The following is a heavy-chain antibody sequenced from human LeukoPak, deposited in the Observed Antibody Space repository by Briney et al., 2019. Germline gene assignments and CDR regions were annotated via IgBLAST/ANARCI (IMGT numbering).Heavy chain of an antibody. CDR1: VFTFNDYG. Sequence: GGSLRLSCAASVFTFNDYGMSWVRQGPGKGLEWVSGINWNGGTTGYADSVRGRFTISRDNAKNSLYLQMNSLRAEDTALYYCARDKHYYDSSNYVWGQGTLVTVSS. D-gene: IGHD3-22*01. CDR3: ARDKHYYDSSNYV. J-gene: IGHJ4*02. V-gene: IGHV3-20*04. CDR2: INWNGGTT.